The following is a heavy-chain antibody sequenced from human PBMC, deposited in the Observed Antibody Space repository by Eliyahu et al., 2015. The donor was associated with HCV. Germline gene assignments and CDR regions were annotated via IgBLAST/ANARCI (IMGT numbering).Heavy chain of an antibody. CDR1: GGYISSYY. CDR3: ARHMPVVVPAATRYYYYYYGMDV. D-gene: IGHD2-2*01. V-gene: IGHV4-59*08. Sequence: QVQLQESGPGLVKPSETLSLTCTVXGGYISSYYWSWIRQPPGKGLEWIGYIYYSGSTNYNPSLKSRVTISVDTSKNQFSLKLSSVTAADTAVYYCARHMPVVVPAATRYYYYYYGMDVWGQGTTVTVSS. CDR2: IYYSGST. J-gene: IGHJ6*02.